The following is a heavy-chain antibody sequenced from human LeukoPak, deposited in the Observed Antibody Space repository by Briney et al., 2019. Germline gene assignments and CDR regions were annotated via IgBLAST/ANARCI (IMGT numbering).Heavy chain of an antibody. CDR2: IYTSGRT. J-gene: IGHJ6*02. CDR3: ARVGLGYCSSTSCLRPDYYYYYGMDV. V-gene: IGHV4-4*07. Sequence: SETLSLTCTVSGGPISSYYWSWIRQPAGKGLEWIGRIYTSGRTTPNPSLKSRVSMSVDTSKDQFSLKLSSVTAADTAVFYCARVGLGYCSSTSCLRPDYYYYYGMDVWGQGTTVTVSS. CDR1: GGPISSYY. D-gene: IGHD2-2*01.